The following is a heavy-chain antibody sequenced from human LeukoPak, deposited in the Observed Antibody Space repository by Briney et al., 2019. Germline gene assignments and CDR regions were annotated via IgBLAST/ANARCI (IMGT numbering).Heavy chain of an antibody. V-gene: IGHV4-4*07. J-gene: IGHJ4*02. CDR2: IYTSGST. CDR3: ARDQYYYDSSGYYYYFDY. D-gene: IGHD3-22*01. Sequence: SETLSLTCTVSGDSISSYYWSWIRQPAGKGLEWIGRIYTSGSTNYNPSLKSRVTMSVDTSKNQISLKLSSVTVADTAVYYCARDQYYYDSSGYYYYFDYWGQGTLVTVSS. CDR1: GDSISSYY.